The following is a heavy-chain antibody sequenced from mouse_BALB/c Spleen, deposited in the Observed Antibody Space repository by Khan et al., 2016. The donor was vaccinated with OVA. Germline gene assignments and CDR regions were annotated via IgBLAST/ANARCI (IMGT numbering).Heavy chain of an antibody. CDR3: ARGGKFAY. CDR2: ISTYYGDA. CDR1: GYTFTDYA. J-gene: IGHJ3*01. Sequence: QVQLQQSGAELVRPGVSVRISCKGSGYTFTDYAMHWVKQSHPKSLEWIGVISTYYGDADYNQKFKGKATMTVDRPSSTDYMELARLTSEDSAIYYCARGGKFAYWGQGTLVTVSA. D-gene: IGHD1-1*02. V-gene: IGHV1S137*01.